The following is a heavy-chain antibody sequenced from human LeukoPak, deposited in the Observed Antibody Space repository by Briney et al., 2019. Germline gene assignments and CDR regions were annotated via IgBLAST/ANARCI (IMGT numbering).Heavy chain of an antibody. CDR3: ARGLSKSRITPFGP. D-gene: IGHD3-10*01. J-gene: IGHJ5*02. CDR1: GYTSTSYD. CDR2: MNPNSGNT. V-gene: IGHV1-8*01. Sequence: ASVKVSCKASGYTSTSYDIYWVRQATGQGLEWMGWMNPNSGNTGSAQRFQGRVTMTRNTSISTAYMELISLTSEDTAVYFCARGLSKSRITPFGPWGQGTLVTVSS.